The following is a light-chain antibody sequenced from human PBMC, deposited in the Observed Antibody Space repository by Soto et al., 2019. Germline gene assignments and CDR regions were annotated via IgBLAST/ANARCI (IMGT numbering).Light chain of an antibody. V-gene: IGKV3-11*01. CDR3: QHRSNWPS. CDR2: DAS. J-gene: IGKJ3*01. Sequence: EIVLTQSPATLSLSPGERATLSCRASQGVSSYLAWYQQKPGQAPRLLIYDASNRATGIPARFSGSGSGTDFPLTISSLEPEDFAVYDCQHRSNWPSFGPGTKVDIK. CDR1: QGVSSY.